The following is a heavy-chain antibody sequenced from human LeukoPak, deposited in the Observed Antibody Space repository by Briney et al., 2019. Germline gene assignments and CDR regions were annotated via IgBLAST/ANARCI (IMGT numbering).Heavy chain of an antibody. CDR3: AKDRVKYGSGWLPDY. CDR1: GFTFSSYW. V-gene: IGHV3-7*03. J-gene: IGHJ4*02. Sequence: GGSLRLSCAASGFTFSSYWMSWVRQAPGKGLEWVANIKQDGSEKYYVDSVKGRFTISRDNSKNTLYLQMNSLRADDTAVYYCAKDRVKYGSGWLPDYWGQGTLVTVSS. D-gene: IGHD6-19*01. CDR2: IKQDGSEK.